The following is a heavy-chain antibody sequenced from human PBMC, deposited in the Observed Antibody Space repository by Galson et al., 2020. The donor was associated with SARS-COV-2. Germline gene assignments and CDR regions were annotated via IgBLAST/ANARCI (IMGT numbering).Heavy chain of an antibody. V-gene: IGHV4-34*01. CDR3: ARARFGDYVMHV. Sequence: SETLSLTCAVYGGSFSNYLWTWIRQAPGKGMEWIGEINHSGNTNYSPSLKTRVTISVDPSKSQFSLNLNSVSAADTAVYYCARARFGDYVMHVWSRGTVVTVSS. CDR1: GGSFSNYL. J-gene: IGHJ4*02. CDR2: INHSGNT. D-gene: IGHD4-17*01.